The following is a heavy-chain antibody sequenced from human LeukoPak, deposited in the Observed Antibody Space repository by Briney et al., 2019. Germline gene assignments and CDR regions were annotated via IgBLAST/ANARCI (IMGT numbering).Heavy chain of an antibody. CDR1: GFTFSNYA. D-gene: IGHD3-10*01. J-gene: IGHJ4*02. CDR2: LSGSGDIT. CDR3: ARDLEGSGSFYRPSYDY. V-gene: IGHV3-23*01. Sequence: PGGSLRLSCAASGFTFSNYAMSWVRQAPGKGLEWVSALSGSGDITYYADSVKGRFTISRDNAKNSLYLQMNSLRAEDTAVYYCARDLEGSGSFYRPSYDYWGQGTLVTVSS.